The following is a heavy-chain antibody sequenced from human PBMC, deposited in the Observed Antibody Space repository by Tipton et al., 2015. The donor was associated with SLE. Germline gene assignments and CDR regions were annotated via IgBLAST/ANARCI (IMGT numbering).Heavy chain of an antibody. Sequence: SLRLSCAASGFTVSSNYMSWVRQAPGKGLEWVSVIYSGGSTYYADSVKGRFTISRDNSKNTLYLQMNSLRAEDTAVYYCARDTRYIAVARGVFDYWGQGNLVTVPS. D-gene: IGHD6-19*01. CDR1: GFTVSSNY. V-gene: IGHV3-53*01. CDR3: ARDTRYIAVARGVFDY. CDR2: IYSGGST. J-gene: IGHJ4*02.